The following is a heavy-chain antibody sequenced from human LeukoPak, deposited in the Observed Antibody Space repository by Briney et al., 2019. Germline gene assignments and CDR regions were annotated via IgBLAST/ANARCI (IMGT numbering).Heavy chain of an antibody. CDR2: INPSVAIT. CDR1: RYTFTSYD. J-gene: IGHJ4*02. CDR3: AKDDSIEAARHYFDY. Sequence: SGKLCSKPSRYTFTSYDMHGVRQAPGQGLEGMGIINPSVAITSYAQKFQGRVTMTRDTSTTTVYMELSSLSSEETAVYYSAKDDSIEAARHYFDYWGQGPLLTVSS. D-gene: IGHD6-13*01. V-gene: IGHV1-46*01.